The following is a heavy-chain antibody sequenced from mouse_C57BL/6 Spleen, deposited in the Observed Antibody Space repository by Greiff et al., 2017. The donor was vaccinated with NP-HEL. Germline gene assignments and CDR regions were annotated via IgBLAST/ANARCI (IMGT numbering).Heavy chain of an antibody. V-gene: IGHV1-66*01. CDR2: IYPGSGNT. CDR1: GYSFTSYY. CDR3: ARSGYDYDKDY. D-gene: IGHD2-4*01. Sequence: QVQLQQSGPELVKPGASVKISCKASGYSFTSYYIHWVKQRPGQGLEWIGWIYPGSGNTKYNEKFKGKATLTADTSSSTAYMQLSSLTSEDSAVYYCARSGYDYDKDYWGQGTTLTVSS. J-gene: IGHJ2*01.